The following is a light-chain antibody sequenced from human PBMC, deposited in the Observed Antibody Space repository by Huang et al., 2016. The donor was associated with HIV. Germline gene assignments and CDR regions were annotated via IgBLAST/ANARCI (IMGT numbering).Light chain of an antibody. CDR1: QNVGTS. CDR2: DAS. CDR3: QHSDGLSPLT. Sequence: RMTQSPSSLSASTGDRVTLTCRASQNVGTSLPWYQQRPGRAPVLLIYDASTLQRGVPSRFSGSGSRTVFTLTIGCLQVEDAATYYCQHSDGLSPLTFGGGT. V-gene: IGKV1-8*01. J-gene: IGKJ4*01.